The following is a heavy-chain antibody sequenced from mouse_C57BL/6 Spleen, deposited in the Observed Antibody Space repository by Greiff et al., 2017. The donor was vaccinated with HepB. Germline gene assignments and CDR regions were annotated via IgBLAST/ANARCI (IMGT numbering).Heavy chain of an antibody. CDR2: IDPSDSYT. V-gene: IGHV1-69*01. Sequence: QVQLQQPGAELVMPGASVKLSCKASGYTFTSYWMHWVKQRPGQGLEWIGEIDPSDSYTNYNQKFKGKSTLTVDKSSITAYMQLSSLTSEDSAVYYCARASSGAMDYWGQGTSVTVSS. CDR3: ARASSGAMDY. D-gene: IGHD3-2*02. J-gene: IGHJ4*01. CDR1: GYTFTSYW.